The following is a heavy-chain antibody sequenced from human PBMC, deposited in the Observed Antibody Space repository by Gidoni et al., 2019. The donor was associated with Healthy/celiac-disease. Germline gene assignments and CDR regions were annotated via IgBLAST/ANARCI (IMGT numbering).Heavy chain of an antibody. CDR1: GYNFPYRY. CDR3: ARSIAAAGTLWFDP. Sequence: QMQLVQSGAEVKKTGSSVKVSCKASGYNFPYRYLHWVRQAPGQALEWMGWITPFNGNTHYAQKFQDRVTITRDRSMSTAYMELSSLRSEDTAMYYCARSIAAAGTLWFDPWGQGTLVTVSS. V-gene: IGHV1-45*02. D-gene: IGHD6-13*01. J-gene: IGHJ5*02. CDR2: ITPFNGNT.